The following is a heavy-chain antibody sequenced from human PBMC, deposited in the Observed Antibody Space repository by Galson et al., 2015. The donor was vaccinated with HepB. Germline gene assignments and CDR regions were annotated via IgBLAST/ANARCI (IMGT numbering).Heavy chain of an antibody. Sequence: SETLSLTCAVYGGSFSGYYWSWIRQPPGKGLEWIGEINHSGSTNYNPSLKSRVTISVDTSKNQFSLKLSSVTAADTAVYYCARDGIWYYYGMDVWGQGTTVTVSS. J-gene: IGHJ6*02. CDR1: GGSFSGYY. CDR2: INHSGST. V-gene: IGHV4-34*01. D-gene: IGHD1-14*01. CDR3: ARDGIWYYYGMDV.